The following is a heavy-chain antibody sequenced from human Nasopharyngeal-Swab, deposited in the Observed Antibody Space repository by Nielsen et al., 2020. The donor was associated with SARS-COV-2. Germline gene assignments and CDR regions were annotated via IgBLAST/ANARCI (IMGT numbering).Heavy chain of an antibody. Sequence: SETLSLTCAVYGGSFSGYCWSWIRQPPGKGLEWIGEINHSGSTNYNPSLKSRVTISVDTSKNQFSLKLSSVTAADTAVYYCASVRAITIFGVVIERYGMDVWGQGTTVTVSS. V-gene: IGHV4-34*01. J-gene: IGHJ6*02. CDR1: GGSFSGYC. CDR3: ASVRAITIFGVVIERYGMDV. D-gene: IGHD3-3*01. CDR2: INHSGST.